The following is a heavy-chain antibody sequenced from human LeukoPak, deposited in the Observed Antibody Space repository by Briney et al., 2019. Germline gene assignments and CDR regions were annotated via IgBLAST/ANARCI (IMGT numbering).Heavy chain of an antibody. CDR3: AREVGDYQLGYYYMDV. CDR1: GFTFSDYY. D-gene: IGHD4-17*01. CDR2: ISSSGSTI. J-gene: IGHJ6*03. V-gene: IGHV3-11*04. Sequence: PGGSLRLSCAASGFTFSDYYMSWIRQAPGKGLEWVSYISSSGSTIYCADSVKGRFTISRDNAKNSLYLQMNSLRAEDTAVYYCAREVGDYQLGYYYMDVWGKGTTVTVSS.